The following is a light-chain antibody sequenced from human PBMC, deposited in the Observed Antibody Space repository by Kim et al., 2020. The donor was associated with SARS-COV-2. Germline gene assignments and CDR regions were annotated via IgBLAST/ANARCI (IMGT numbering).Light chain of an antibody. J-gene: IGKJ4*02. Sequence: DIQMTQSPSSLSASVGDRVAITCRASQGIRNFLAWYQQKPGEVPKLLIYAASTLQSGVPSRFSGSGSGTDFTLTISSLQPEDVATYYCQKDNGAPLTFGGGTKVDIK. CDR2: AAS. CDR1: QGIRNF. CDR3: QKDNGAPLT. V-gene: IGKV1-27*01.